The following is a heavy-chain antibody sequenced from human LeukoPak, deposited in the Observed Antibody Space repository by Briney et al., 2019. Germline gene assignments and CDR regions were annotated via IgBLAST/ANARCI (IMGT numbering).Heavy chain of an antibody. J-gene: IGHJ6*02. D-gene: IGHD4-17*01. V-gene: IGHV3-53*01. CDR1: GFTVSTNY. Sequence: GGSLRLSCAASGFTVSTNYMNWVRQAPGKGLEWVSVFYSGGSTYYADSVKGRFTISRDNSKNTLYPQMNSLRAEDTAVYYCARDTVTTFRFRDYYYYGMDVWGQGTTVTVSS. CDR2: FYSGGST. CDR3: ARDTVTTFRFRDYYYYGMDV.